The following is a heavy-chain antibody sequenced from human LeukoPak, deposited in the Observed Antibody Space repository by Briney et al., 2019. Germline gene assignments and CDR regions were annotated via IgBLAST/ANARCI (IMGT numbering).Heavy chain of an antibody. D-gene: IGHD3-22*01. J-gene: IGHJ3*02. V-gene: IGHV4-59*08. CDR1: GGSISSYY. CDR2: IYYSGST. CDR3: ARSRGSVRSGYRFVLWAFDI. Sequence: NPSETLSLTCTVSGGSISSYYWSWIRQPPGKGLEWIGYIYYSGSTNYNPSLKSRVTISVDTSKNQFSLKLSSVTAADTAVYYCARSRGSVRSGYRFVLWAFDIWGQGTMVTVSS.